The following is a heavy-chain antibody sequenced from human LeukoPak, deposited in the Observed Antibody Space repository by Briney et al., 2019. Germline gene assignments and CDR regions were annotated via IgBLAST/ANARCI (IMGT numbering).Heavy chain of an antibody. CDR2: IYYSGST. D-gene: IGHD2-2*01. V-gene: IGHV4-59*01. CDR1: GGSMSSYY. J-gene: IGHJ4*02. CDR3: ARDRRGTSCYDY. Sequence: PSETLSLTCTVSGGSMSSYYWSWIRQPPGKGLEWIGYIYYSGSTNYNPSLKSRITISVDTSKNQFSLKLSSVTAADTAVYYCARDRRGTSCYDYWGQGTLVIVSS.